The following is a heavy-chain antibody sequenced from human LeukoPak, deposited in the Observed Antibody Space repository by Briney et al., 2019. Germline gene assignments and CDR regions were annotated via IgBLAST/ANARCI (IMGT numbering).Heavy chain of an antibody. D-gene: IGHD3-22*01. V-gene: IGHV4-59*12. J-gene: IGHJ4*02. Sequence: KPSETLSLTCTVSGGSISSYYWSWIRQPPGKGLEWIGYIYYSGSTNYNPSLKSRVTISVDTSKNQFSLKLSSVTAADTAVYYCARGGSGYYYRYYFDYWGQGTLVTVSS. CDR2: IYYSGST. CDR1: GGSISSYY. CDR3: ARGGSGYYYRYYFDY.